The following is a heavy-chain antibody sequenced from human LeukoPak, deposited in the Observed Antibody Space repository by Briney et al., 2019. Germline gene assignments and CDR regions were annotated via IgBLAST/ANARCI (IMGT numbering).Heavy chain of an antibody. Sequence: GASVKVSCKASGGTFSSYAISWVRQAPGQGLEWMGRIIPILGIANYAQKFQGRVTITADKSTSTAYMELSSLRSEDTAVYYCARDGPRGYYDSRRGYFDYWGQGTLVTVSS. CDR2: IIPILGIA. J-gene: IGHJ4*02. D-gene: IGHD3-22*01. CDR3: ARDGPRGYYDSRRGYFDY. V-gene: IGHV1-69*04. CDR1: GGTFSSYA.